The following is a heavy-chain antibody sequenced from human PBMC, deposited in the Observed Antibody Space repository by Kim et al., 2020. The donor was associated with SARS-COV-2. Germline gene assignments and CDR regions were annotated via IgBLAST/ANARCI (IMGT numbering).Heavy chain of an antibody. D-gene: IGHD3-16*01. Sequence: GRTHYKPSHKSRLTISEATSKTRFSLKLPSVTAADTAVYYCATWGAAFDIWGQGTMVTVSS. CDR3: ATWGAAFDI. V-gene: IGHV4-31*02. J-gene: IGHJ3*02. CDR2: GRT.